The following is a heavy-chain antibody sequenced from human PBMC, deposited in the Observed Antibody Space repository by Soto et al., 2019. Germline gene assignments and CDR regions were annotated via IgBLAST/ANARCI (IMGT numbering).Heavy chain of an antibody. D-gene: IGHD3-3*01. V-gene: IGHV1-18*01. CDR3: ARDVRYYDFWSGSGENFDY. CDR2: ISAYNGNT. Sequence: ASVKVSSKASGYTFTSYGISWVRQAPGQGLEWMGWISAYNGNTNYAQKLQGRVTMTTDTSTSTAYMELRSLRSDDTAVYYCARDVRYYDFWSGSGENFDYWGQGTLVTVSS. J-gene: IGHJ4*02. CDR1: GYTFTSYG.